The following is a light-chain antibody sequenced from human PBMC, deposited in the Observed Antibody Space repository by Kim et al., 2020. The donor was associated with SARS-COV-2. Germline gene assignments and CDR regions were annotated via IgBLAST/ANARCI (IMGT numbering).Light chain of an antibody. J-gene: IGLJ3*02. CDR2: DND. Sequence: GQREEISCSESGTNIGIHAVNWYQLFPGTATKLLVYDNDQRPSGVPDRISGSKSGTSASLALIGLLSEDEADYYCGTWDDSLDAWVFGGGTQLTVL. CDR1: GTNIGIHA. CDR3: GTWDDSLDAWV. V-gene: IGLV1-44*01.